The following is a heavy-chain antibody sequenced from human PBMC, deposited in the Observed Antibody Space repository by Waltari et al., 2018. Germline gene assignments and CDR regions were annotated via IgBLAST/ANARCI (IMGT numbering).Heavy chain of an antibody. Sequence: QVHLLESGPGLVKPSETLSLTCAASGYSISSDYYWGWIRQPPGKGLEWIGSIYHSGSTYYNPSLKSRVTISVDTSKNQFSLKLSSVTAADTAVYYCARRVVPAAPFDYWGQGTLVTVSS. CDR1: GYSISSDYY. V-gene: IGHV4-38-2*01. J-gene: IGHJ4*02. CDR3: ARRVVPAAPFDY. D-gene: IGHD2-2*01. CDR2: IYHSGST.